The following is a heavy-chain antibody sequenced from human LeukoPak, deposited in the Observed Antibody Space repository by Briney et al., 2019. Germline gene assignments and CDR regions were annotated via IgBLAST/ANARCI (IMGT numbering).Heavy chain of an antibody. D-gene: IGHD5-18*01. CDR2: ISSSSSTI. CDR3: ARDAGYGYDRFDY. CDR1: GFTFSSYS. V-gene: IGHV3-48*01. Sequence: GGSLRLSCAASGFTFSSYSMNWVRQAPGKGLEWVSYISSSSSTIYYADSVKGRFTISRDNAKNSLYLQMNSLRAEDTAVYYCARDAGYGYDRFDYWGQGTQVTVSS. J-gene: IGHJ4*02.